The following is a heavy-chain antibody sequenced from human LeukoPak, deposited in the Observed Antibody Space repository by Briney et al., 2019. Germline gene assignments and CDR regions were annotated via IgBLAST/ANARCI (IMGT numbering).Heavy chain of an antibody. J-gene: IGHJ4*02. Sequence: SVKVSCKASGGTFSSYAISWVRQAPGQGLEWMGGIIPIFGTANYAQKFRGRVTITADESTSTAYMELSSLRSEDTAVYYCAREWQNPVATIGETAFDYWGQGTLVTVSS. CDR1: GGTFSSYA. CDR2: IIPIFGTA. D-gene: IGHD5-12*01. V-gene: IGHV1-69*13. CDR3: AREWQNPVATIGETAFDY.